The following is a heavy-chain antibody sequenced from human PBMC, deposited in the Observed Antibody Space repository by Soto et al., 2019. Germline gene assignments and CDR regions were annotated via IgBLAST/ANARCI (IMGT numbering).Heavy chain of an antibody. D-gene: IGHD3-16*01. CDR3: ARSLGLYNWFDP. CDR2: INAGNGNT. J-gene: IGHJ5*02. V-gene: IGHV1-3*01. Sequence: QVQLVQSGAEVKKPGASVKVSCKASGYTFTSYAMHWVRQAPGQRLEWMGWINAGNGNTKYSQKFQGRVTITRDTSASTAYMELSSLRSEDTAVYYCARSLGLYNWFDPWGQGTLVTVSS. CDR1: GYTFTSYA.